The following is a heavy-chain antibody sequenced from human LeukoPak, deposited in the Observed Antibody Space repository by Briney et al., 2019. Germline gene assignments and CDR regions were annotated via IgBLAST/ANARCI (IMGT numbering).Heavy chain of an antibody. V-gene: IGHV4-39*02. CDR3: ARDGYYYDSSGYPRRFDAFDI. CDR1: GGSLSSSKYY. Sequence: SETLSLICTVSGGSLSSSKYYWGWIRQSPGRGLEWIGSIHYSGNSYYNPSLKSRVTISIDTSKNQFSLKLSSVTAADTAVYYCARDGYYYDSSGYPRRFDAFDIWGQGTMVTVSS. J-gene: IGHJ3*02. CDR2: IHYSGNS. D-gene: IGHD3-22*01.